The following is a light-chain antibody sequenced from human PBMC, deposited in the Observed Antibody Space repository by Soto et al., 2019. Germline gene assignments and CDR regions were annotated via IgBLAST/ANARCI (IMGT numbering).Light chain of an antibody. V-gene: IGLV2-14*01. CDR1: SSDVGGYSY. CDR3: SSYTSSSTL. Sequence: QSVLTQPPSASGSPGQSVTMSCTGASSDVGGYSYASWYQQHPGKAPKLMIYEVSDRPSGISSRFSGSKSGNTASLTISGLQTEDEADYYCSSYTSSSTLFGTGTKVTVL. J-gene: IGLJ1*01. CDR2: EVS.